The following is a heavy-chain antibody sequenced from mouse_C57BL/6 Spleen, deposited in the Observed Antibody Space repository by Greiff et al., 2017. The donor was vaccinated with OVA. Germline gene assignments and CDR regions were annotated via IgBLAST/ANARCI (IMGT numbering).Heavy chain of an antibody. CDR2: IWSDGST. Sequence: VKVEESGPGLVAPSQSLSITCTVSGFSLTSYGVHWVRQPPGKGLEWLVVIWSDGSTTYNSALKSRLSISKDNSKSQVFLKMNSLQTDDTAMYYCARHSIYDGYYFDYWGQGTTLTVSS. CDR3: ARHSIYDGYYFDY. J-gene: IGHJ2*01. V-gene: IGHV2-6-1*01. CDR1: GFSLTSYG. D-gene: IGHD2-3*01.